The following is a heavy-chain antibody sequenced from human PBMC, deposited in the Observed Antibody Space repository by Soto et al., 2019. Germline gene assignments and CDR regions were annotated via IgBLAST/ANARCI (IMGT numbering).Heavy chain of an antibody. CDR1: GGSISTSSYY. CDR2: IYFSGST. J-gene: IGHJ5*02. Sequence: QLQLQESGPGLVNPSETLSLTCTVSGGSISTSSYYWGWIRQPPGKGLEWIGSIYFSGSTYYNPXXXXXXXXXXXXXXXXXXXXXXXXXXXXXXXXXXXXXXXXXXXXXWFDPWGQGTLVTVSS. V-gene: IGHV4-39*01. CDR3: XXXXXXXXXXXWFDP.